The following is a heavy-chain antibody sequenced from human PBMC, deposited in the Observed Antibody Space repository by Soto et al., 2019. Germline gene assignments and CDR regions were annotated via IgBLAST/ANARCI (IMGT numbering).Heavy chain of an antibody. CDR1: GYTFTIYA. Sequence: ASVKVSCKASGYTFTIYAMHWVRQATGQGLEWMGWMNPNSGNTGYAQKFQGRVTMTRNTSISTAYMELSSLRSEDTAVYYCARVGYYYDSSGYYLSFDYWGQGTLVTVSS. V-gene: IGHV1-8*02. D-gene: IGHD3-22*01. CDR2: MNPNSGNT. CDR3: ARVGYYYDSSGYYLSFDY. J-gene: IGHJ4*02.